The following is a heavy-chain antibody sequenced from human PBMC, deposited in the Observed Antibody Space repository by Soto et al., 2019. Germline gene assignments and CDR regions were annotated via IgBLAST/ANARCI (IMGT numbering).Heavy chain of an antibody. Sequence: GGSLRLSCAASGFTFSSYSMNWVRQAPGKGLEWVSSISSSSYIYYADSVKGRFTISRDNAKNSLYLQMNSLRAEDTAVYYCARDSDYDSSGYYYTDAFDIWGEGTMVTVSS. D-gene: IGHD3-22*01. J-gene: IGHJ3*02. V-gene: IGHV3-21*01. CDR1: GFTFSSYS. CDR3: ARDSDYDSSGYYYTDAFDI. CDR2: ISSSSYI.